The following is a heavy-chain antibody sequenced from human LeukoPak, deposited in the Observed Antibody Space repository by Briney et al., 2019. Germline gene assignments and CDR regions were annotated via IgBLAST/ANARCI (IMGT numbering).Heavy chain of an antibody. CDR3: AKSVTTYYGMDV. D-gene: IGHD4-11*01. J-gene: IGHJ6*02. Sequence: QPGGSLTLSCAVSGFTFSNYAMSWVRQAPAKGLEWVSAIDGSGVSTYYADSVQGRFTISRDNSKNTLYLQMNSLKAEDTAAYYCAKSVTTYYGMDVWGQGTTVTVSS. CDR2: IDGSGVST. V-gene: IGHV3-23*01. CDR1: GFTFSNYA.